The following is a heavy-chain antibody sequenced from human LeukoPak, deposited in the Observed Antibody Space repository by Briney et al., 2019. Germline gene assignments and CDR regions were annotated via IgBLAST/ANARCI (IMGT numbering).Heavy chain of an antibody. CDR1: GYSFSAYW. CDR2: IFPGDSDI. D-gene: IGHD3-16*01. Sequence: KHGESLKISCKGSGYSFSAYWIGWVRQLPGKGLEWVGIIFPGDSDITYSPSFQGQVTFSADKSISTAYLQWSSLKASDTAMYYCARRSGGFDYWGQGTLVTVSS. CDR3: ARRSGGFDY. J-gene: IGHJ4*02. V-gene: IGHV5-51*01.